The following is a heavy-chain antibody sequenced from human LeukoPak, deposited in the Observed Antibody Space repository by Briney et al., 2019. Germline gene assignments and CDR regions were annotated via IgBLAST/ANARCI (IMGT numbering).Heavy chain of an antibody. CDR1: GYTFSNFA. V-gene: IGHV3-30*14. J-gene: IGHJ3*02. Sequence: GGSLRLSCEVSGYTFSNFAVNWVRQAPGKGLEWVAVISKDGTYKYFSDSVKGRFTISRDNSKNMLYLQMNSLRAEDTAVYYCAGGGWTTVVTGGAFDIWGQGTMVTVSS. CDR3: AGGGWTTVVTGGAFDI. CDR2: ISKDGTYK. D-gene: IGHD4-23*01.